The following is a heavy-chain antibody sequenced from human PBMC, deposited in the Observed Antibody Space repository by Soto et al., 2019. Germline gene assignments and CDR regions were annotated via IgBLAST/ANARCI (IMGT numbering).Heavy chain of an antibody. CDR3: ARERGYCGGDCYFSRNYYYGMDV. D-gene: IGHD2-21*02. Sequence: SVKVSCKASGGTFSSYAISWVRQAPGQVLERMGGISPIFGTANYAQKFQGRVTITADESTSTPYMELSSLRSEDTAVYYCARERGYCGGDCYFSRNYYYGMDVWGQGTKVTVSS. V-gene: IGHV1-69*13. J-gene: IGHJ6*02. CDR2: ISPIFGTA. CDR1: GGTFSSYA.